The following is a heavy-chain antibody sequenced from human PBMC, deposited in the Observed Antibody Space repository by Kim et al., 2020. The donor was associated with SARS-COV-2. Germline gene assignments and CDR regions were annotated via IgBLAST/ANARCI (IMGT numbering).Heavy chain of an antibody. Sequence: GGSLRLSCAASGFTFSDYYVDWVRQAPGKGLEWVGRIRNKANSYTTEYAASVKGRFILSRDDASNFVFLQMNSLKTEDAAVYYCARSGTVTSATDVWGQGTTVTVSS. J-gene: IGHJ6*02. CDR1: GFTFSDYY. V-gene: IGHV3-72*01. D-gene: IGHD2-2*01. CDR2: IRNKANSYTT. CDR3: ARSGTVTSATDV.